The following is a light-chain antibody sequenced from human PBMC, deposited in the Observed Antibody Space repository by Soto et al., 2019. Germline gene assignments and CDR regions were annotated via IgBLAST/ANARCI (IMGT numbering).Light chain of an antibody. Sequence: QSALTQPASVSGSPGQSITISCTGTSSDVGGYIYVSWYQQHPGKAPKLMIYEVSNRPSGVSSRFSGSKSGNTASLTISGLQAEDEADYYCSSYSRSSFYVFGTGTKVTVL. V-gene: IGLV2-14*01. CDR1: SSDVGGYIY. CDR2: EVS. J-gene: IGLJ1*01. CDR3: SSYSRSSFYV.